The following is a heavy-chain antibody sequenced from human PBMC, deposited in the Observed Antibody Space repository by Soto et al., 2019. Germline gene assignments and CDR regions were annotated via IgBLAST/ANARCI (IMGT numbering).Heavy chain of an antibody. CDR3: AREWPVGDYDAFDI. V-gene: IGHV3-21*01. J-gene: IGHJ3*02. D-gene: IGHD4-17*01. Sequence: GGSLRLSCAASGFTFSSYSMNWFRQAPGKGLEWVSSISSSSSYIYYADSVKGRFTISRDNAKNSLYLQMNSLRAEDTAVYYCAREWPVGDYDAFDIGGQGKMVTVPS. CDR1: GFTFSSYS. CDR2: ISSSSSYI.